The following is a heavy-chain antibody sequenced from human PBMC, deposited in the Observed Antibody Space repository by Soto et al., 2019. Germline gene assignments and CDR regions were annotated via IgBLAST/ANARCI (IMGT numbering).Heavy chain of an antibody. D-gene: IGHD5-12*01. CDR2: MYYSGGS. V-gene: IGHV4-39*01. J-gene: IGHJ4*02. CDR3: SKILVGATRLSDPDS. Sequence: PSETLSLTCTVSGGSINNGNYFWGWIRQPPGKGLEWIASMYYSGGSYYNPSLKSRVTISADTSKNQFSLKLRSVTAADTAGYYCSKILVGATRLSDPDSWGPGPLVTLSS. CDR1: GGSINNGNYF.